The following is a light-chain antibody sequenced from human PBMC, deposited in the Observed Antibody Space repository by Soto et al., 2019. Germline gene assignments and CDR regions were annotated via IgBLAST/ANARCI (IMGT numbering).Light chain of an antibody. Sequence: QSALTQPASVSGSPGQSIAISCTGTSSDVGTYNYVSWFQQHPGKAPKLIIYDVGSRPSGVSNRFSGSKSGNTASLTISGLQAEDEADYYCSSYTTGTTYVFGTGIKLTVL. CDR2: DVG. V-gene: IGLV2-14*03. CDR1: SSDVGTYNY. CDR3: SSYTTGTTYV. J-gene: IGLJ1*01.